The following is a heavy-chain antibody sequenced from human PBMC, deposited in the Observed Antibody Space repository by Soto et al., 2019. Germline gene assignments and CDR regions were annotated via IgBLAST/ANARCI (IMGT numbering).Heavy chain of an antibody. V-gene: IGHV4-4*02. CDR1: GASIISSNW. CDR3: ARGRIQLWYPFDY. J-gene: IGHJ4*02. Sequence: SATLSLTCAFHGASIISSNWWSWVRQPPGKGLEWIGEISHSGSTNYNPSLRSRVTLSVDESKNQFSLKLSSVTAADTAVYYCARGRIQLWYPFDYWGQGTLVT. D-gene: IGHD5-18*01. CDR2: ISHSGST.